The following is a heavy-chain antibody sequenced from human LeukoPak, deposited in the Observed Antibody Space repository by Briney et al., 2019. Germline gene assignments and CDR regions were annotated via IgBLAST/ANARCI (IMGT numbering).Heavy chain of an antibody. D-gene: IGHD2-21*02. CDR2: IYTSGST. Sequence: PSETLSLTCTVSGGSISSSYWSWIRQPAGKGLEWIGRIYTSGSTNYNPSLKSRATTSVDTSKNQFSLKLTSVTAADTAVYYCARGGSGVVPAVPYYLYYYMDVWGTGTTVTVSS. V-gene: IGHV4-4*07. CDR3: ARGGSGVVPAVPYYLYYYMDV. CDR1: GGSISSSY. J-gene: IGHJ6*03.